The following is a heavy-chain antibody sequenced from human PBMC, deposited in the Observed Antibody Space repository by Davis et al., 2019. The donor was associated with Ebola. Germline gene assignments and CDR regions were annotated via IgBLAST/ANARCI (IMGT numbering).Heavy chain of an antibody. D-gene: IGHD7-27*01. CDR2: ISYDGSNK. CDR1: GFTFSGYA. Sequence: PGGSLRLSCAASGFTFSGYAMHWVRQAPGKGLEWVAVISYDGSNKYYADSVKGRFTISRDNSKNTLYLQMNSLRAEDTAVYYCAKLGREGIDIWGQGTMVTVSS. J-gene: IGHJ3*02. CDR3: AKLGREGIDI. V-gene: IGHV3-30*18.